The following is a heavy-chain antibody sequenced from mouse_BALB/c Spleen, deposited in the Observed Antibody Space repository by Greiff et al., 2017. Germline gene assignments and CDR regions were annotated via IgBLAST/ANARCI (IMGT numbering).Heavy chain of an antibody. Sequence: QVQLKESGPELVKPGASVKISCKASGYAFSSSWMNWVKQRPGQGLEWIGRIYPGDGDTNYNGKFKGKATLTADKSSSTAYMQLSSLTSVDSAVYFCARNGFYAMDYWGQGTSVTVSS. V-gene: IGHV1-82*01. J-gene: IGHJ4*01. CDR3: ARNGFYAMDY. CDR1: GYAFSSSW. CDR2: IYPGDGDT.